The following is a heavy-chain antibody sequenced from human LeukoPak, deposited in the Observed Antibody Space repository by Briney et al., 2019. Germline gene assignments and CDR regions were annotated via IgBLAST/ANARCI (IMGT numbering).Heavy chain of an antibody. V-gene: IGHV4-34*01. D-gene: IGHD3-10*01. Sequence: SETLSLTCAVYGGSFSGYYWSWIRQSPGKGLEWIGEINHSGSTNYNPSLKSRVTISVDTSKNQFSLKLSSVTAADTAVYYCATRYYYGSEIWGQGTMVTVSS. CDR2: INHSGST. J-gene: IGHJ3*02. CDR3: ATRYYYGSEI. CDR1: GGSFSGYY.